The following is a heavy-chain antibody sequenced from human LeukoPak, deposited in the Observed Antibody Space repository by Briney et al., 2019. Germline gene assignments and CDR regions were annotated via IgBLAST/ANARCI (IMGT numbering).Heavy chain of an antibody. Sequence: GGSLRLSCAASGVTFSSYGMHWVRQAPGKGLEWVAFIRYDGSNKYYADSVKGRFTISRDNSKNTLYLQMNSLRAEDTAVYYCANDTRNSPGYYYYYMDVWGKGTRSPSP. V-gene: IGHV3-30*02. CDR1: GVTFSSYG. CDR3: ANDTRNSPGYYYYYMDV. J-gene: IGHJ6*03. D-gene: IGHD2-15*01. CDR2: IRYDGSNK.